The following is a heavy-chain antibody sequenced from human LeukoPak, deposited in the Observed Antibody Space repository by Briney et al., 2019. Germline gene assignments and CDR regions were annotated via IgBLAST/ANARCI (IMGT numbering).Heavy chain of an antibody. Sequence: SETLSLTCTVSGGSISSGNYYWSWIRQPAGQGLEWIGRIWADGAPTYRPSLKSRVSISVDVSKNQFSLRLTSVTAADTAVYYCARGRDSRGYQFMGFDSWGRETLVTVSS. CDR3: ARGRDSRGYQFMGFDS. CDR1: GGSISSGNYY. CDR2: IWADGAP. J-gene: IGHJ4*02. D-gene: IGHD3-22*01. V-gene: IGHV4-61*02.